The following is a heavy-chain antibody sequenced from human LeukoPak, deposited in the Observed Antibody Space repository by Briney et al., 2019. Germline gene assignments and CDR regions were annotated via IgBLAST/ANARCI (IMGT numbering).Heavy chain of an antibody. V-gene: IGHV1-46*01. CDR2: INPTGDST. D-gene: IGHD3/OR15-3a*01. CDR3: ARPNGLDALDI. CDR1: GYTFTSYY. J-gene: IGHJ3*02. Sequence: ASVKVSCKPSGYTFTSYYMHWVRQAPGQGLEWMGIINPTGDSTTYAQKFQGRITMTRDTSASTVYMELSSLRSEDTAVYYCARPNGLDALDIWGQGTMVTVSS.